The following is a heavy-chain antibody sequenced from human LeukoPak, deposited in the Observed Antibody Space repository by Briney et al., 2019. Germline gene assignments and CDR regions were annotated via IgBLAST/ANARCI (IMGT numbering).Heavy chain of an antibody. J-gene: IGHJ6*03. Sequence: PGGSLRLYCAASGFTFCSYAMTWVGQAPGKGVEGGAAVCGGGNKTYYADSVKGRLTISRDNSKNTLYLRMNRLRAEDTAVYYCAKDGSRYCTNGVCYAFYYMDVWGKGTTVTVSS. CDR3: AKDGSRYCTNGVCYAFYYMDV. CDR2: VCGGGNKT. V-gene: IGHV3-23*01. CDR1: GFTFCSYA. D-gene: IGHD2-8*01.